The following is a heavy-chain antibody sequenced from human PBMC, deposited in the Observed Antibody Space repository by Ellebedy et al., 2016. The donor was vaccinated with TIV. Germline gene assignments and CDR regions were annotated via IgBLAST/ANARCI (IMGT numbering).Heavy chain of an antibody. CDR1: GFRFISYW. V-gene: IGHV5-51*01. Sequence: GESLKISXKGSGFRFISYWIAWVRQMPGKGLEYMGIMYLGASDIRYSPSFQGQVTFSADKSISTAYMQWSSLKASDTAMYYCARGGLLPIDSFEMWGQGTMVTVSS. J-gene: IGHJ3*02. D-gene: IGHD3-22*01. CDR2: MYLGASDI. CDR3: ARGGLLPIDSFEM.